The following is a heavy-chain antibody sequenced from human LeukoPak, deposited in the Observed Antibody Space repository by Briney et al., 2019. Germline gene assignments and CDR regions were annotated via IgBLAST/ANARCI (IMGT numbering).Heavy chain of an antibody. D-gene: IGHD1-26*01. CDR3: ATEVGANSWFDP. CDR1: GYTLTGLS. CDR2: FDPEDGET. Sequence: ASVKVSCKXSGYTLTGLSMHWVRQAPGKGLEWMGGFDPEDGETIYAQKFQGRVTMTEDTSTDTAYMELSSLRSEDTAVYYCATEVGANSWFDPWGQGTLVTVSS. J-gene: IGHJ5*02. V-gene: IGHV1-24*01.